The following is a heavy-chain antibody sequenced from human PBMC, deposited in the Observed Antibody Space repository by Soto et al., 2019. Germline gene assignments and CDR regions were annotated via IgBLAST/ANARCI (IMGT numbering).Heavy chain of an antibody. CDR3: AREGGNSYGYGPHY. Sequence: PGGSLRLSCAASGFTFSSYSMNWVRQAPGKGLEWVSSISSSSSYIYYADSLKGRFTISRDNAKNSLYLQMNSLRAEDTAVYYWAREGGNSYGYGPHYGGQGTRVTVSS. V-gene: IGHV3-21*01. D-gene: IGHD5-18*01. CDR1: GFTFSSYS. CDR2: ISSSSSYI. J-gene: IGHJ4*02.